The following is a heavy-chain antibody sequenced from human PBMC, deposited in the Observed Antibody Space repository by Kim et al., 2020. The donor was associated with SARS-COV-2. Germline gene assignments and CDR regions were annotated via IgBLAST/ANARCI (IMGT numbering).Heavy chain of an antibody. Sequence: GGSLRLSCAASGFTFSSYAMHWVRQAPGKGLEWVAVISYDGSKTYDADSVKGRFTITRDNSKNTLYLQMNSLKTEDTAVYYCARDRSIRWLVDNWFDPWGQGTLVTVSS. D-gene: IGHD4-17*01. CDR2: ISYDGSKT. CDR1: GFTFSSYA. CDR3: ARDRSIRWLVDNWFDP. J-gene: IGHJ5*02. V-gene: IGHV3-30*04.